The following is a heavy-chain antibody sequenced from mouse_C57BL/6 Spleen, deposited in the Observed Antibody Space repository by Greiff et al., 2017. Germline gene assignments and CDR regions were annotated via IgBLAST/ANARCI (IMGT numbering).Heavy chain of an antibody. D-gene: IGHD2-1*01. V-gene: IGHV1-80*01. Sequence: VPLQVSGAELVKPGASVKISCKASGYAFSSYWINWVKQRPGKGLERIGQIYPGDGDTNYNGKFKGKATLTADKSSSTAYMQLSSLTSEDSAVYFCARLGGNGYYFDYWGQGTTLTVSS. CDR2: IYPGDGDT. J-gene: IGHJ2*01. CDR1: GYAFSSYW. CDR3: ARLGGNGYYFDY.